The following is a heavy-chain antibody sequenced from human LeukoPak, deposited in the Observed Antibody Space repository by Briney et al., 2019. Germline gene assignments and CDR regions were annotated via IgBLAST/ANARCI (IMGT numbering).Heavy chain of an antibody. CDR2: ISGSGGST. J-gene: IGHJ4*02. D-gene: IGHD3-22*01. Sequence: PGGSLRLSCAASGFTFSSYAMSWVRQAPGKGLEWVSAISGSGGSTYYADSVKGRFTISRDNSKNTLYLQMNSLRAEDTAVYYCAKDFDDGGYYYTGAYYFDYWGQGTLVTVSS. V-gene: IGHV3-23*01. CDR1: GFTFSSYA. CDR3: AKDFDDGGYYYTGAYYFDY.